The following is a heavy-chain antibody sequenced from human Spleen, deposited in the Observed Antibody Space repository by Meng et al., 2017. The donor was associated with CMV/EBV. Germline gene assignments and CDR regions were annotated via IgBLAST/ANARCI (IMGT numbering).Heavy chain of an antibody. V-gene: IGHV1-46*01. Sequence: QVQLVQSGAAVKKPGASVKDSCKASGYTFTSYYMHWVRQDPGQGLELMGIINPSGGSTGDAQKFQGRVTMTRDTSTSTVYMELSSLRSEDTAVYYCARGTAMVSRYFDYWGQGTLVTVSS. J-gene: IGHJ4*02. CDR1: GYTFTSYY. CDR2: INPSGGST. D-gene: IGHD5-18*01. CDR3: ARGTAMVSRYFDY.